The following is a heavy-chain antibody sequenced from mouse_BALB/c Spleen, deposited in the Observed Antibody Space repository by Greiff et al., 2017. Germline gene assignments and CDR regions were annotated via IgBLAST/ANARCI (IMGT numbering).Heavy chain of an antibody. V-gene: IGHV2-6-7*01. Sequence: VQGVESGPGLVAPSQSLSITCTVSGFSLTGYGVNWVRQPPGKGLEWLGMIWGDGSTDYNSALKSRLSISKDNSKSQVFLKMNSLQTDDTARYYCARGNYGKDYYAMDYWGQGTSVTVSS. D-gene: IGHD1-1*01. CDR3: ARGNYGKDYYAMDY. CDR1: GFSLTGYG. CDR2: IWGDGST. J-gene: IGHJ4*01.